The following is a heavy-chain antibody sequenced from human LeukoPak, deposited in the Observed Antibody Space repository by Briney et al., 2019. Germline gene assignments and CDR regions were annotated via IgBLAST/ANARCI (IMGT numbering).Heavy chain of an antibody. J-gene: IGHJ6*02. CDR1: GYTFTSYD. Sequence: ASVKVSCKASGYTFTSYDINWVRQATGQGLEWMGWMNPNSGNTGYAQKFQGRVTMTRNTSISTAYMELSSLRSEDTAVYYCARGWLRITVVRGVPLGAYYYYGMDVWGQGTTVTVSS. V-gene: IGHV1-8*01. D-gene: IGHD3-10*01. CDR2: MNPNSGNT. CDR3: ARGWLRITVVRGVPLGAYYYYGMDV.